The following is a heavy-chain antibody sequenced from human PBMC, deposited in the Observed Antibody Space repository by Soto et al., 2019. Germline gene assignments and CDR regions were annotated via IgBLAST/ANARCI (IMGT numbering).Heavy chain of an antibody. CDR1: GYSLTSYW. CDR2: IYPGDSDT. V-gene: IGHV5-51*01. CDR3: ARLKRDGHNYSPLYY. Sequence: GASLKISRKGSGYSLTSYWICRVRQMPRKGLEWMGIIYPGDSDTRYSPSFQGRVTISADKSISTAYLQWSSLKASDTAMYYCARLKRDGHNYSPLYYWGQGTLVTVS. D-gene: IGHD5-12*01. J-gene: IGHJ4*02.